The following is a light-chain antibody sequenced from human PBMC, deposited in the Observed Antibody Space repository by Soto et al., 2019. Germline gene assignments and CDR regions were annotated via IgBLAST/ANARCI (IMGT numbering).Light chain of an antibody. J-gene: IGKJ1*01. CDR3: MQGTYWPRT. Sequence: DVVMTQSPLSLPVTLGQPASISCRSSQSLVHSDGNTYLNWFQQRPGQSPRRLIYKVSNRDSGVPVRFSGSGSGTDFTLKISRVEAEDVGVYYCMQGTYWPRTFGQGTTVEIK. CDR1: QSLVHSDGNTY. V-gene: IGKV2-30*02. CDR2: KVS.